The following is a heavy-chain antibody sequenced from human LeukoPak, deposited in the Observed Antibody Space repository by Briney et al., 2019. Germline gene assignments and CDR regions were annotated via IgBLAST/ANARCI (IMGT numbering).Heavy chain of an antibody. CDR1: GGSVGSSSYY. CDR3: ARRGSSGRSFDY. V-gene: IGHV4-39*01. D-gene: IGHD6-25*01. CDR2: IYNSGST. Sequence: SETLSLTCTVSGGSVGSSSYYWGWIRQPPGKGLEWVGCIYNSGSTYYDPSLKSRVTISVDTSKNQVSLKVNSVTAADTAVYYCARRGSSGRSFDYWGQGTLVIVSS. J-gene: IGHJ4*02.